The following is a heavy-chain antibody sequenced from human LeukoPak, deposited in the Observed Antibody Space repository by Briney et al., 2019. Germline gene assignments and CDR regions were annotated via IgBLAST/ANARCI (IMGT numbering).Heavy chain of an antibody. CDR3: AKDYYDSSGYYLVDYYYGMDV. D-gene: IGHD3-22*01. CDR1: GFTFSSYG. V-gene: IGHV3-30*18. J-gene: IGHJ6*02. CDR2: TSYDGYNE. Sequence: GGSLRLSCAASGFTFSSYGMHWVRQAPGKGLEWVAVTSYDGYNEYYADSMKGRFTISRDNSKNTLYLQMNSLRVEDTAVYYCAKDYYDSSGYYLVDYYYGMDVWGQGTTVTVSS.